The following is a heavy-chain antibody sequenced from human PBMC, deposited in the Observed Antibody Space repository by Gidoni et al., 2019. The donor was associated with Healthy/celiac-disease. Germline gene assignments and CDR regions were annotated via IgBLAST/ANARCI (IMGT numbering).Heavy chain of an antibody. CDR1: GFTVSSNY. CDR3: ARDPSGWGMTSVGFDY. Sequence: EVQLVESGGGLVQPGGSLRLSCAASGFTVSSNYMSWVRQAPGKGLEWVSVIYSGGSTYYADSVKGRFTISRDNSKNTLYLQMNSLRAEDTAVYYCARDPSGWGMTSVGFDYWGQGTLVTVSS. CDR2: IYSGGST. D-gene: IGHD2-8*02. V-gene: IGHV3-66*02. J-gene: IGHJ4*02.